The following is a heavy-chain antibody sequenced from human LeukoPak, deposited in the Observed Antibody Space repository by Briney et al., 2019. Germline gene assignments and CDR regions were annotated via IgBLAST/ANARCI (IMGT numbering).Heavy chain of an antibody. D-gene: IGHD4-17*01. Sequence: GGSLRLSCAASGFTFSSYGMHWVRQAPGKGLEWVSSISSSSSYIYYADSVKGRFTVSRDNAKNSLYLQMNSLRAEDTAVYYCARLRYGDYAMDYWGQGTLVTVSS. CDR1: GFTFSSYG. CDR3: ARLRYGDYAMDY. CDR2: ISSSSSYI. J-gene: IGHJ4*02. V-gene: IGHV3-21*01.